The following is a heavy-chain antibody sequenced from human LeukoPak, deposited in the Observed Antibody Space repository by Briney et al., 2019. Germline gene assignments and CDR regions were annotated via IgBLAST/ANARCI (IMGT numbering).Heavy chain of an antibody. CDR3: AKGYGSGYSKNVLDY. D-gene: IGHD3-10*01. CDR1: GFSFWSYA. Sequence: GGSLRLSCVASGFSFWSYAMSWVRQAPGKGLEWVSGISDNGGTTYYADTEEGRLTISRNNSKNTLYLQMNSLRAEDTAVYYCAKGYGSGYSKNVLDYWGQGTLVTVSS. J-gene: IGHJ4*02. V-gene: IGHV3-23*01. CDR2: ISDNGGTT.